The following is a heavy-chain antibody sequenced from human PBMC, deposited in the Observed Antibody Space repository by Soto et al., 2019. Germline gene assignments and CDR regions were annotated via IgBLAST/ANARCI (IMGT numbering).Heavy chain of an antibody. J-gene: IGHJ5*02. D-gene: IGHD1-1*01. CDR1: GGSISSGGYY. CDR3: ARVLRYTGTQGSNWFDP. Sequence: SETLSLTCTVSGGSISSGGYYWSWIRQHPGKGLEWIGYIYYSGSTYYNPSLKSRVTISVDTSKNQFSLKLSSVTAADTAVYYCARVLRYTGTQGSNWFDPWGQGTLVTVSS. CDR2: IYYSGST. V-gene: IGHV4-31*03.